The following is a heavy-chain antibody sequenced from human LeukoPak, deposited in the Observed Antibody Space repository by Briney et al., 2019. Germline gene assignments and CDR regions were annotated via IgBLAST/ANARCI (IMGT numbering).Heavy chain of an antibody. CDR2: IIPIFGTA. Sequence: SVKVSCKASGGTFSSYAISWVRQAPGQGLEWMGGIIPIFGTANYAQKFQGRVTITADESTSTAYMELSSLRSEGTAVYYCARVSRHRLRFLEWSTYYYYYYMDVWGKGTTVTVSS. CDR1: GGTFSSYA. V-gene: IGHV1-69*01. D-gene: IGHD3-3*01. J-gene: IGHJ6*03. CDR3: ARVSRHRLRFLEWSTYYYYYYMDV.